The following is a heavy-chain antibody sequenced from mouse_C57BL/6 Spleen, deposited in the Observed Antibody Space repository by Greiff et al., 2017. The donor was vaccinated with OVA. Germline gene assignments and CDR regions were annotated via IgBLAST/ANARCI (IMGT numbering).Heavy chain of an antibody. CDR3: ARDPLTGTTYYFDY. J-gene: IGHJ2*01. Sequence: QVQLQQSGAELARPGASVKLSCKASGYTFTSSGISWVKQRTGQGLEWIGEIYPRSGNTYYNEKFKGKATLTADKSSSTAYMELRSLTSEDSAVYFCARDPLTGTTYYFDYWGQGTTLTVSS. CDR2: IYPRSGNT. V-gene: IGHV1-81*01. CDR1: GYTFTSSG. D-gene: IGHD4-1*01.